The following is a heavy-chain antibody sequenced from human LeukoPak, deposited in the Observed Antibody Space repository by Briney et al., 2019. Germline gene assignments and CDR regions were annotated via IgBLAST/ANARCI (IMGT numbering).Heavy chain of an antibody. CDR1: GFTFSSYG. CDR2: IRYDGSDK. J-gene: IGHJ4*02. V-gene: IGHV3-30*02. CDR3: AKDGDSSADY. D-gene: IGHD6-19*01. Sequence: PGGSLRLSCAASGFTFSSYGMHWVRQAPGKGLEWAAFIRYDGSDKYYADSVKGRFTISRDNSKNTLYLQMNSLRAEDTAVYYCAKDGDSSADYWGQGTLVTVSS.